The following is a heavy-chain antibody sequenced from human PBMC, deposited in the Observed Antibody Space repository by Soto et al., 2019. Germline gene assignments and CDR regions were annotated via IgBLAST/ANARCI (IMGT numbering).Heavy chain of an antibody. D-gene: IGHD2-15*01. Sequence: SLRLSCAAFGFSLEDYAMHWIRQAPGKGLEWVSGINWNSGSTGYADSVKGCFTISRDNANNSLHLEMNSLKTEDTALYYCAKGRGGLTVGSNWFEPLGQGTLVAASS. V-gene: IGHV3-9*01. J-gene: IGHJ5*02. CDR3: AKGRGGLTVGSNWFEP. CDR2: INWNSGST. CDR1: GFSLEDYA.